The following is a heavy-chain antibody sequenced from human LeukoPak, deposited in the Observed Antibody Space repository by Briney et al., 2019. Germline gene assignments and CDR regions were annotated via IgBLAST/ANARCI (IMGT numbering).Heavy chain of an antibody. J-gene: IGHJ3*02. Sequence: SETLSLTCAVSGNSISTYYWSWIRQPAGKGLEWIGRIYTSGSTNYNPSLKSRVTMSIDTSKSQFSLKLSSVTAADTAVYYCARLPTVVTRVAFDIWGQGTMVTVSS. CDR1: GNSISTYY. CDR3: ARLPTVVTRVAFDI. CDR2: IYTSGST. V-gene: IGHV4-4*07. D-gene: IGHD4-23*01.